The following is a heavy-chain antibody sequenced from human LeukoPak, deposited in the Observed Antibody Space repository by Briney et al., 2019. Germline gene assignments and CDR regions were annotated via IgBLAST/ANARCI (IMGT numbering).Heavy chain of an antibody. J-gene: IGHJ4*02. V-gene: IGHV1-69*13. Sequence: SVKVSCKASGGTFSSYAISWVRQAPGQGLEWMGGIIPIFGTANYAQKFQGRVTITADESTSTAYMELSSLRSEDTAVYYCARGGTSTPPAVDYWGQGSLVTVSS. CDR1: GGTFSSYA. CDR2: IIPIFGTA. D-gene: IGHD1-1*01. CDR3: ARGGTSTPPAVDY.